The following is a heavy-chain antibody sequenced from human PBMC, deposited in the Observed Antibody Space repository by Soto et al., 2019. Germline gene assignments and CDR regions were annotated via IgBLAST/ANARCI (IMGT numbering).Heavy chain of an antibody. CDR3: ARGRHYYDRSGYPWPYYYYYYGMDV. Sequence: SETLSLTCAVYGGSFSGYYWSWIRQPPGKGLEWIGEINHSGSTNYNPSLKSRVTISVDTSKNQFSLKLSSVTAADTAVYYCARGRHYYDRSGYPWPYYYYYYGMDVWGQGTTVTVSS. V-gene: IGHV4-34*01. J-gene: IGHJ6*02. D-gene: IGHD3-22*01. CDR2: INHSGST. CDR1: GGSFSGYY.